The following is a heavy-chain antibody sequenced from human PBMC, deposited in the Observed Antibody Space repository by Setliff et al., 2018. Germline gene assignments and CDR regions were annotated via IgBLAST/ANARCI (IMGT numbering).Heavy chain of an antibody. J-gene: IGHJ4*02. Sequence: SETLSLTCAVYGGSFSTYYWIWIRQPPGKGLEWIGEINHSGSTNYNPSLKSRVTISVDTSKNQFSLKLSPEDTALYYCASSSGGNYEAYFDYWGQGTLVTVSS. D-gene: IGHD2-15*01. V-gene: IGHV4-34*01. CDR2: INHSGST. CDR3: ASSSGGNYEAYFDY. CDR1: GGSFSTYY.